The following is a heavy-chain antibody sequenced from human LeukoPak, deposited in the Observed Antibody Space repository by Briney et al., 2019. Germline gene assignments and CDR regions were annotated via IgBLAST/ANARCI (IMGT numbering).Heavy chain of an antibody. CDR1: GFTFSDYY. V-gene: IGHV3-11*04. J-gene: IGHJ3*02. Sequence: PGGSLRLSCAASGFTFSDYYMSWIRQAPGKGLEWVSYISSSGSTIYYADSVKGRFTISRDNSKNTLYLQMNSLRAEDTAVYYCARDRRYGSGPKGAFDIWGQGTMVTVSS. CDR3: ARDRRYGSGPKGAFDI. CDR2: ISSSGSTI. D-gene: IGHD3-10*01.